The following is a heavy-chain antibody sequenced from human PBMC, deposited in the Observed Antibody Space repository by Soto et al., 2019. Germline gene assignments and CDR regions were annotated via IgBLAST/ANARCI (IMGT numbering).Heavy chain of an antibody. CDR3: ARRDRSGFSYWLDT. V-gene: IGHV4-31*03. Sequence: PSETLSLTCTVSGGSISDGYYWSWIRQHPGKGLEWIGSISDSGSTSYNPSLKSRLTISVDTSKNQFSLNLRSVTAADTAAYYCARRDRSGFSYWLDTWGQGTLVTVSS. J-gene: IGHJ5*02. CDR1: GGSISDGYY. CDR2: ISDSGST. D-gene: IGHD3-22*01.